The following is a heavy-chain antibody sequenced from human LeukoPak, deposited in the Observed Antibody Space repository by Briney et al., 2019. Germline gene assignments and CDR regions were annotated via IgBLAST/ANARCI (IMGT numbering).Heavy chain of an antibody. V-gene: IGHV3-9*01. CDR3: AKWSYMDV. J-gene: IGHJ6*03. Sequence: RSLRLDSAASRFTFDDDAMRWVRQVPGRGLEWVSGISWNSDSIGYADSVKGRFTISRDNAKNSLYPQMNSVRAEDTALYYCAKWSYMDVWGKGTTVTVSS. CDR1: RFTFDDDA. D-gene: IGHD3-3*01. CDR2: ISWNSDSI.